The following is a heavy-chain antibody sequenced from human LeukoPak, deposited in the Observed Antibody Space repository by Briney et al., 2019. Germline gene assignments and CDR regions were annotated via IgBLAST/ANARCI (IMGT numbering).Heavy chain of an antibody. CDR1: GGSFSGYY. J-gene: IGHJ4*02. Sequence: SETLPLTCAVYGGSFSGYYWSWIRQPPGKGLEWIGEINHSGDTNYNPSLKSRVTISVDTSKNQFSLKLSSVTAADTAVYYCAGGYGLPHWGQGTLVTVSS. CDR3: AGGYGLPH. V-gene: IGHV4-34*01. D-gene: IGHD3-10*01. CDR2: INHSGDT.